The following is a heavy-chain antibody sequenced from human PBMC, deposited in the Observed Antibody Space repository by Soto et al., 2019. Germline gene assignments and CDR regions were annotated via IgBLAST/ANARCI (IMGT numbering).Heavy chain of an antibody. Sequence: PGGSLRLSCAASGFTFSNAWMNWVRQAPGKGLEWVGRIKSKTDGGTTDYAAPVKGRFTISRDDSKNTLYLQMNSLKTEDTAVYYCTTMRIFLGFLRPKEDYYYYGMDVWGQGTTVTVSS. CDR1: GFTFSNAW. D-gene: IGHD3-3*01. V-gene: IGHV3-15*07. CDR2: IKSKTDGGTT. CDR3: TTMRIFLGFLRPKEDYYYYGMDV. J-gene: IGHJ6*02.